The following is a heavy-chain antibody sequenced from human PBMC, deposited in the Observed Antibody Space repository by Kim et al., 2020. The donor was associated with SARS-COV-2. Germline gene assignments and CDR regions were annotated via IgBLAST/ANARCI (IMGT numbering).Heavy chain of an antibody. CDR2: ISAHNGNT. J-gene: IGHJ4*02. CDR1: GYTFTSYG. V-gene: IGHV1-18*01. Sequence: ASVKVSCKASGYTFTSYGISWVRQAPGQGLEWMGWISAHNGNTNYAQKLQGRVTMTTDTSTSTASLELRSLRSDDTAVYYCARGLGYCGGGSCYLREKPIDYWGQGTLVTVSS. CDR3: ARGLGYCGGGSCYLREKPIDY. D-gene: IGHD2-15*01.